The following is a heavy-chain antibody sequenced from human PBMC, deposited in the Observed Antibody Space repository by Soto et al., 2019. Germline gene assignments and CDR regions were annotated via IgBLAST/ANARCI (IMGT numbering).Heavy chain of an antibody. J-gene: IGHJ4*02. CDR2: ISAYNGNT. V-gene: IGHV1-18*04. CDR1: GYTFTSYG. CDR3: ARDTAAGTFWGTDY. D-gene: IGHD6-13*01. Sequence: ASVKVSCKAYGYTFTSYGISWVRQAPGQGLEWMGWISAYNGNTNYAQKFQGRVTMTTDTSTSTAYMELRSLRSDDTAVYYCARDTAAGTFWGTDYWGQGTLVTVSS.